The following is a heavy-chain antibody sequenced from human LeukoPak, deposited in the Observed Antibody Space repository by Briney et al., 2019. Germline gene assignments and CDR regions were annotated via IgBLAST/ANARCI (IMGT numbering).Heavy chain of an antibody. J-gene: IGHJ6*03. D-gene: IGHD2-8*01. V-gene: IGHV4-4*09. Sequence: SEGLCLTRGVSGGSLSSYYWSWVRAPPGKGLEWSGYIYTSGSTHYNPSLKSRVTISVDTSKNQFSLKLSSVTAADTAVYYCARGVDPYYYYYYMDVWGKGTTVTVSS. CDR2: IYTSGST. CDR3: ARGVDPYYYYYYMDV. CDR1: GGSLSSYY.